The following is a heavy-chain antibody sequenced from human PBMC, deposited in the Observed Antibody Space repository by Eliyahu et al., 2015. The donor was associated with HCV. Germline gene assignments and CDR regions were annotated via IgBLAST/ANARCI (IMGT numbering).Heavy chain of an antibody. J-gene: IGHJ4*02. CDR2: ISYDGSNK. CDR1: GFTFSSYG. V-gene: IGHV3-30*03. Sequence: QVQLVESGGGVVQPGRSLRLSCAASGFTFSSYGMHWVRQAPGKGLEWVAVISYDGSNKYYADSVKGRFTISRDNSKNTLYLQMNSLRAEDTAVYYCAGGSGYYLDYWGQGTLVTVSS. D-gene: IGHD3-22*01. CDR3: AGGSGYYLDY.